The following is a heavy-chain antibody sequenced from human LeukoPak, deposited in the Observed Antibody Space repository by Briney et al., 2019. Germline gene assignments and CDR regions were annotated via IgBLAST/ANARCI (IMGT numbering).Heavy chain of an antibody. J-gene: IGHJ5*02. V-gene: IGHV1-8*01. CDR2: MNPNSGNT. Sequence: GASVKVSCKASGYTFTSYDINWVRQATGQGLEWMGWMNPNSGNTGYAQKFQGRVTMTRNTSISTAYMEPGSLRSEDTAVYYCARAIRIGRAFEPWGQGTLVTVSS. CDR1: GYTFTSYD. D-gene: IGHD1-14*01. CDR3: ARAIRIGRAFEP.